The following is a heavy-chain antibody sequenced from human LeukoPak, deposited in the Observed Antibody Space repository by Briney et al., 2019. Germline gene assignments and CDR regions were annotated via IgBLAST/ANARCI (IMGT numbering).Heavy chain of an antibody. V-gene: IGHV4-39*01. CDR2: MFYSGST. Sequence: SETLSLTCTVSGGSISSSSYYWGWIRQPPGKGLEWLGTMFYSGSTYDNPSLKSRVTISVDTSKNQFSLKLSSVTAADTAVYYCVRVTWLQLGYFDNWGQGTLVTVSS. J-gene: IGHJ4*02. D-gene: IGHD5-24*01. CDR3: VRVTWLQLGYFDN. CDR1: GGSISSSSYY.